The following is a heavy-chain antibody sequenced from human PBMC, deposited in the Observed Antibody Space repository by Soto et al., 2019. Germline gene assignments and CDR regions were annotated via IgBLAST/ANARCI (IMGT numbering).Heavy chain of an antibody. D-gene: IGHD3-22*01. CDR2: IYHSGST. V-gene: IGHV4-4*02. CDR3: ARWSLYYYDSSGYYNWFDP. Sequence: SETLSLTCAVSGGSISSSNWWSWVRQPPGKGLEWIGEIYHSGSTNYNPSLKSRVTISVDKSKNQFSLKLSSVTAADTAVYYCARWSLYYYDSSGYYNWFDPWGQGTLVTVSS. J-gene: IGHJ5*02. CDR1: GGSISSSNW.